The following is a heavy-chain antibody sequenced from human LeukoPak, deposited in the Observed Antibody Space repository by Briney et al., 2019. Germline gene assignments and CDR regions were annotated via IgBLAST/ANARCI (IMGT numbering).Heavy chain of an antibody. V-gene: IGHV1-8*01. J-gene: IGHJ5*02. CDR2: MNPSSGNT. CDR1: GYTFTSYD. CDR3: ARDYGGNSGWFDP. D-gene: IGHD4-23*01. Sequence: ASVKVSCTASGYTFTSYDLNWVRQATGQGLEWIGWMNPSSGNTGYAQKFQGRVTLTRSTSISTAYMELRSLTSEDTAVYYCARDYGGNSGWFDPWGQGTLVTVSS.